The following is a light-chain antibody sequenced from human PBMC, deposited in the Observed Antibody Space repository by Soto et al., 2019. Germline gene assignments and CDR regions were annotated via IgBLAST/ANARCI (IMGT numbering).Light chain of an antibody. CDR3: QQYGSSPA. V-gene: IGKV3-20*01. Sequence: EIVLTQSPGTLSLSPGERATLSCRASQSVSSSYLAWYQQKPGQARRRLIYGASSRSTGIPDRFSGSGSGTAFILTISRLEPEDFAVYYCQQYGSSPAFGGGTKVEIK. CDR2: GAS. CDR1: QSVSSSY. J-gene: IGKJ4*01.